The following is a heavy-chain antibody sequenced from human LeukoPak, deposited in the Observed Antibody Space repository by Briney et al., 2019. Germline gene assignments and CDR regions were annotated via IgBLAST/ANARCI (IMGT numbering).Heavy chain of an antibody. V-gene: IGHV1-2*02. D-gene: IGHD3-10*01. Sequence: ASVKVSCKASGYTFTGYYIHWVRQAPGQGLEWMGWINPNSGATNSAQKFQGKVMMTRDTSISTAYMELSRLRSDDTAVYYCARKWVRGVISTDYWGQGTLVTVSS. CDR2: INPNSGAT. CDR1: GYTFTGYY. J-gene: IGHJ4*02. CDR3: ARKWVRGVISTDY.